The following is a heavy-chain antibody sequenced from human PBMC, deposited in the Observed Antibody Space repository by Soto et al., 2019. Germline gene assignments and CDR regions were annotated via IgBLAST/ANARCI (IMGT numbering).Heavy chain of an antibody. CDR1: GGTFISYA. V-gene: IGHV1-69*06. CDR3: ARSRITFGGVIAQYGMDV. Sequence: QVQLVQSGAEVKKPGSSVKVSCTASGGTFISYAFSWVRQAPGQGLELMGGIIPIFGTPNYAQKFQGRVTITAHKSTSTAYMDLSRLRSEDASVDSCARSRITFGGVIAQYGMDVWCPGTRVTFSS. J-gene: IGHJ6*02. D-gene: IGHD3-16*02. CDR2: IIPIFGTP.